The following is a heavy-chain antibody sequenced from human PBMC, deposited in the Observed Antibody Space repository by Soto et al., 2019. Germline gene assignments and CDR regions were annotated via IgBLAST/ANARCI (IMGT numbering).Heavy chain of an antibody. D-gene: IGHD1-26*01. Sequence: EVQLLESGGGLVQPGGSLRLSCAASGFTFSSYAMSWVRQAPGKGLEWVSAIRGSGGSTYYADSVKGRFTISRDNSKNTLYLQMNRLRAEDPAVYYCAKDPAVGATTDDYWGQGTLVTVSS. CDR1: GFTFSSYA. CDR2: IRGSGGST. V-gene: IGHV3-23*01. CDR3: AKDPAVGATTDDY. J-gene: IGHJ4*02.